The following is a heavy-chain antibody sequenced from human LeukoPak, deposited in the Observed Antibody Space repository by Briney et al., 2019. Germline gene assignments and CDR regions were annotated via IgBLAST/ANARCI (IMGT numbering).Heavy chain of an antibody. CDR1: GGSISSSSYY. CDR3: ARIQTGYQLLSMEFDY. J-gene: IGHJ4*02. D-gene: IGHD2-2*01. CDR2: IYYSGST. Sequence: SETLFLTCTVSGGSISSSSYYWGWIRQPPGKGLEWIGSIYYSGSTYYNPSLKSRVTISVDTSKNQFSLKLSSVTAADTAVYYCARIQTGYQLLSMEFDYWGQGTLVTVSS. V-gene: IGHV4-39*07.